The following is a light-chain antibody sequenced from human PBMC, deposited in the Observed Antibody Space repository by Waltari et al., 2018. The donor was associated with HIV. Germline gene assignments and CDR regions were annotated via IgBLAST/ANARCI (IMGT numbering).Light chain of an antibody. CDR1: SSNIGSYNL. V-gene: IGLV2-23*02. CDR2: EVN. Sequence: QSALTPPASVSGSPGQSITISCTGTSSNIGSYNLVSWYQQHPGKAPKLMVYEVNKRPSGISNRFSGSKSGNTASLTISGLQAEDEADYYCCSFARSSTWVFGGGTKLSVL. CDR3: CSFARSSTWV. J-gene: IGLJ3*02.